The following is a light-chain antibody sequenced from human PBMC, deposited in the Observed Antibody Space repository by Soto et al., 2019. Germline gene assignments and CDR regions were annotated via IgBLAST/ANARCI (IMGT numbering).Light chain of an antibody. CDR3: ASLTTTNFV. V-gene: IGLV2-14*01. J-gene: IGLJ1*01. CDR2: EVT. CDR1: SSDVGAYNL. Sequence: QSALTQHASVYRSPGQSITISCTGTSSDVGAYNLVSWYQHLPDKAPKLIISEVTNRPSGVSDRFSGSKSGNTASLTISGLQAEDEADYYCASLTTTNFVFGSGTKLTVL.